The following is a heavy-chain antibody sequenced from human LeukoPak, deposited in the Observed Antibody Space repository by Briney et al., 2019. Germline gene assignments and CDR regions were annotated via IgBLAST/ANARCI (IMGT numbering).Heavy chain of an antibody. D-gene: IGHD1-1*01. CDR2: IKQDGSEK. Sequence: PGGSPRLSCAASGFTFSSYWMSWVRQAPGKGLEWVANIKQDGSEKYYVDSVKGRFTISRDNAKNSLYLQMNSLRAEDTAVYYCVASVNLERRSWGQGTLVTVSS. V-gene: IGHV3-7*01. CDR3: VASVNLERRS. J-gene: IGHJ5*02. CDR1: GFTFSSYW.